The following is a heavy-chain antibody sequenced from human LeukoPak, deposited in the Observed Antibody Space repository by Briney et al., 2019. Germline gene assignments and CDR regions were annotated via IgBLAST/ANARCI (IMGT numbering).Heavy chain of an antibody. CDR2: INPNSGGT. D-gene: IGHD5-12*01. V-gene: IGHV1-2*02. CDR3: ARRGIVATRRPFDY. Sequence: ASVKVSCKASGYTFTGYYMHWVRQAPGQGLEWMGWINPNSGGTNYAQKFQGRVTMTRDTSISTAYMELSRLRSDDTAVYYCARRGIVATRRPFDYWGQGTLVTVSS. J-gene: IGHJ4*02. CDR1: GYTFTGYY.